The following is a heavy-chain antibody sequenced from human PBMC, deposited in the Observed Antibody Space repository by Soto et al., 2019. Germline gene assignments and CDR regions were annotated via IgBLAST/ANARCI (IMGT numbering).Heavy chain of an antibody. D-gene: IGHD6-13*01. CDR1: GYTFTSYG. CDR2: ISAYNGNT. V-gene: IGHV1-18*01. CDR3: ARGRRTPGIAAAATFDY. J-gene: IGHJ4*02. Sequence: GASVKVSCKASGYTFTSYGISWVRQAPGQGLEWMGWISAYNGNTNYAQKLQGRVTMTTDTSTSTAYMELRSLRSDDTAVYYCARGRRTPGIAAAATFDYWGQGTLVTVSS.